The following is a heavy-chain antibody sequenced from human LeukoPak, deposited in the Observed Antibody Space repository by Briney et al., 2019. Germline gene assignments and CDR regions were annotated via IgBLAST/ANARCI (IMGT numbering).Heavy chain of an antibody. CDR3: AKGIYSSGWSYFDY. CDR1: GLTFNKYA. V-gene: IGHV3-23*01. J-gene: IGHJ4*01. D-gene: IGHD6-19*01. CDR2: IVGNGDFT. Sequence: GGSLRLSCAASGLTFNKYAMSWVRQAPGKGLEWVSTIVGNGDFTYYANSVKGRFTISRDNSKNTLYLQMNSLRAEDTAVYYCAKGIYSSGWSYFDYWGHGTLVTVSS.